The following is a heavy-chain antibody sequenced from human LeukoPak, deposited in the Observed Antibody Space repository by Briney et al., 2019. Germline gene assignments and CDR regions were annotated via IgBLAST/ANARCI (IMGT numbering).Heavy chain of an antibody. Sequence: SETLSLTCTVSGGSISSYYWSWIRQPPGKGLEWIGNIYYSGSTNYNPSLKSRVTISVDTSKNQFSLKLSSVTAADTAVYYCARARATWGYYYYYGMDVWGQGTTVTVSS. CDR2: IYYSGST. V-gene: IGHV4-59*01. CDR3: ARARATWGYYYYYGMDV. CDR1: GGSISSYY. J-gene: IGHJ6*02. D-gene: IGHD3-16*01.